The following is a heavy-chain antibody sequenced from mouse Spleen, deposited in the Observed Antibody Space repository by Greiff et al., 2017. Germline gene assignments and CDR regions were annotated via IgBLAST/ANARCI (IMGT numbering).Heavy chain of an antibody. Sequence: EVQRVESGAELVKPGASVKLSCTASGFNIKDTYMHWVKQRPEQGLEWIGRIDPANGNTKYDPKFQGKATITADTSSNTAYLQLSSLTSEDTAVYYCARSDYGSDYWGQGTTLTVSS. CDR3: ARSDYGSDY. D-gene: IGHD1-1*01. CDR2: IDPANGNT. J-gene: IGHJ2*01. CDR1: GFNIKDTY. V-gene: IGHV14-3*02.